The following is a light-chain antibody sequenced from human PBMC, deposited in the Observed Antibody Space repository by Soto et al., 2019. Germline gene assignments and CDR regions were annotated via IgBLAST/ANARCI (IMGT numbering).Light chain of an antibody. V-gene: IGLV2-18*02. CDR1: SSDVGGYNR. J-gene: IGLJ3*02. Sequence: QSVLTQPPSVSGSPGQSVTISCTGTSSDVGGYNRVSWYQQPPGTAPKLLIYEVTNRPSGVPDRFSGSKSDNTASPTISGLQAEDEADYYCSSYTTSSTFAFGGGTKVTVL. CDR3: SSYTTSSTFA. CDR2: EVT.